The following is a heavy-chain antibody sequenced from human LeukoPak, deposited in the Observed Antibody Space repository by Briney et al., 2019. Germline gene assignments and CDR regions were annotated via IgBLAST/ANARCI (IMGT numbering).Heavy chain of an antibody. CDR3: ARDRGGSYTDFDY. D-gene: IGHD1-26*01. Sequence: GGSLRLSCAASGFTFSSYAMHWVRQAPGKGLEYVSAISSNGGSTYYANSVKGRFTISRDNSKNTLYLQMGSLRAEDMAVYYCARDRGGSYTDFDYWGQGTLVTVSS. V-gene: IGHV3-64*01. CDR2: ISSNGGST. CDR1: GFTFSSYA. J-gene: IGHJ4*02.